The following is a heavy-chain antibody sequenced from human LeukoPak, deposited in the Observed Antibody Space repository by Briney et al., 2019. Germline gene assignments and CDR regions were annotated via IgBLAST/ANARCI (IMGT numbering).Heavy chain of an antibody. V-gene: IGHV3-30*18. CDR2: ISSDESNK. Sequence: PWRSLPLSCAASGFTFSSYAMHWVRQAPGKGLEWVAVISSDESNKYYVDSVKGRFTISRDNSKNTLYLQMNSLRAEDTAVYYCAKTKTTVVTSSGDYWGQGTLVTVSS. J-gene: IGHJ4*02. D-gene: IGHD4-23*01. CDR3: AKTKTTVVTSSGDY. CDR1: GFTFSSYA.